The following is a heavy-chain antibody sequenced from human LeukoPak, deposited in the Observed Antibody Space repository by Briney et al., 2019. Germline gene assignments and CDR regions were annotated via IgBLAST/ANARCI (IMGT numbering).Heavy chain of an antibody. Sequence: GGSLRLSCAASGFTFSSYSMNWVRQAPGKGLEWVSSISSSSSYIYYADSVKGRFTISRDNAKNSLYLQMNSLRAEDTAVYYCAREQGSGWLYFDYWGQGTLVTVSS. CDR2: ISSSSSYI. V-gene: IGHV3-21*01. CDR3: AREQGSGWLYFDY. J-gene: IGHJ4*02. CDR1: GFTFSSYS. D-gene: IGHD6-19*01.